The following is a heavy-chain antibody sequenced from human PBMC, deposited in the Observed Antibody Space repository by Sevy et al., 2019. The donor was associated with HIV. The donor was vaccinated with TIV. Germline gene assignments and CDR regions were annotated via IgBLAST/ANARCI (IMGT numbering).Heavy chain of an antibody. Sequence: GGSLRLSCAASGFTFSSYSMNWVRQAPGKGLEWVSSISSSSSYIYYADSVKGRFTISRDNAKNSLYLQMNSLRAEDTAMYYCARAMWIQLLAFDIWGQGTMVTVSS. D-gene: IGHD5-18*01. CDR3: ARAMWIQLLAFDI. CDR2: ISSSSSYI. V-gene: IGHV3-21*01. CDR1: GFTFSSYS. J-gene: IGHJ3*02.